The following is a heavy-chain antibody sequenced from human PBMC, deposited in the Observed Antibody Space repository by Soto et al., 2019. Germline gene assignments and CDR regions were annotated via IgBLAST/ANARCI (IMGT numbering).Heavy chain of an antibody. V-gene: IGHV4-4*02. Sequence: SETLSLTCAVSGGSISSSNWWSWVRQPPGKGLEWIGEIYHSGSTNYNPSLKSRVTISVDKSKNQFSLKLSSVTAADTAVYYCARLAELEYRSSIAAYYFDYWGQGTLVTVYS. D-gene: IGHD6-6*01. J-gene: IGHJ4*02. CDR1: GGSISSSNW. CDR3: ARLAELEYRSSIAAYYFDY. CDR2: IYHSGST.